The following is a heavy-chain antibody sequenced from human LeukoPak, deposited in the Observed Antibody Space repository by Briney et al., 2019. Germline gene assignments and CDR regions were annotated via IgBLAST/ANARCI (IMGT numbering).Heavy chain of an antibody. V-gene: IGHV1-2*02. Sequence: ASVTVSCKASGYTFTGYYMHWVRQAPGQGLEWMGWINPNSGGTNYAQKFQGRVTMTRDTSISTAYMELSRLRSDDTAVYYCARWYYYDSSGFYYFDYWGQGTLVTVSS. CDR3: ARWYYYDSSGFYYFDY. D-gene: IGHD3-22*01. CDR1: GYTFTGYY. CDR2: INPNSGGT. J-gene: IGHJ4*02.